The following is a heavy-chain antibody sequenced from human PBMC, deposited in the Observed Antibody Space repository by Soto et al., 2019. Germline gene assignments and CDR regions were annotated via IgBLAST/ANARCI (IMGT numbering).Heavy chain of an antibody. V-gene: IGHV1-18*01. D-gene: IGHD2-15*01. J-gene: IGHJ6*02. CDR3: AREHHCSGGNCYLYYYGMDV. CDR2: ISGYNGNT. Sequence: QVQLVQSGPEVKKPGASVKVSCKASGYPFTNYGLSWVRQAPGQGLEWMGWISGYNGNTNYAQNFQGRVTMTTDTSTRTADMEMTSLRSDDTAVYHCAREHHCSGGNCYLYYYGMDVWGQGTTVTVFS. CDR1: GYPFTNYG.